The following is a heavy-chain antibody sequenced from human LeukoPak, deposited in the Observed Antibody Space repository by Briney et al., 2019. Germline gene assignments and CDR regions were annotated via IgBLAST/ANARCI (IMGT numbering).Heavy chain of an antibody. V-gene: IGHV1-69*13. Sequence: SVKVSCRASGGTFSSYAISWVRQAPGQGLEWMGGMIPIFGTANYAQKFQGRVTITADESTSTAYMELSSLRSEDTAVYYCAPTRSYGDYGLDYWGQGTLVTVSS. J-gene: IGHJ4*02. CDR3: APTRSYGDYGLDY. CDR1: GGTFSSYA. D-gene: IGHD4-17*01. CDR2: MIPIFGTA.